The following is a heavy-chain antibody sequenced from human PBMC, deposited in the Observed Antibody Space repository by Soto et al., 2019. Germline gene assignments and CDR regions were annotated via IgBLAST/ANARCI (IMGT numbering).Heavy chain of an antibody. D-gene: IGHD3-22*01. J-gene: IGHJ4*02. CDR2: IKSKGSGGAT. V-gene: IGHV3-15*07. CDR3: AREYSLAVVAPGY. Sequence: PGGSLRLSCVASGFTFSHAWMNWVRQAPGKGLEWVGRIKSKGSGGATDYTAPVKGRFTISRDDSKNMLYLQMNSLKTEDTSVYYCAREYSLAVVAPGYWGQGILVTVSS. CDR1: GFTFSHAW.